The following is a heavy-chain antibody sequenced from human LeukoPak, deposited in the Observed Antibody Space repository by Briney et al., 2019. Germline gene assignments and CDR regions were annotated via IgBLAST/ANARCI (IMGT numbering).Heavy chain of an antibody. CDR2: IYYSGST. CDR1: GGSISSYY. Sequence: SETLSLTCAVSGGSISSYYWSWIRQPPGKGLEWIGYIYYSGSTNYNPSLKSRVTISVDTSKNQFSLKLSSVTAADTAVYYCARVKNWFDPWGQGTLVTVSS. J-gene: IGHJ5*02. V-gene: IGHV4-59*01. CDR3: ARVKNWFDP.